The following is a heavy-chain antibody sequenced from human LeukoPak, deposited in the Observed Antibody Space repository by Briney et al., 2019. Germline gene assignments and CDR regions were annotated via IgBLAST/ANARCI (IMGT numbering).Heavy chain of an antibody. J-gene: IGHJ3*02. CDR2: ISSSGSTI. CDR3: ARGYCSGGSCYSENDAFDI. Sequence: GGSLRLSCAASGFTFSSYEMNWVRQAPGKGLERVSYISSSGSTIYYADSVKGRFTISRDNAKNSLYLQMNSLRAEDTAVYYCARGYCSGGSCYSENDAFDIWGQGTMVTVSS. CDR1: GFTFSSYE. V-gene: IGHV3-48*03. D-gene: IGHD2-15*01.